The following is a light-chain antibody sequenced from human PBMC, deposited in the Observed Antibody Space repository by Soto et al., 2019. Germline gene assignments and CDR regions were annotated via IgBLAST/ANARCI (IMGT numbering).Light chain of an antibody. Sequence: EIVLTQSPATLSLSPGERATLSCRASQSVGTFFAWYQQKPGQAPRLLIYGASNRATGIPDRFSGSGSGTDFTLTISRLEPEDFAVYYCQQYDNSPLTFGGGTKVDIK. J-gene: IGKJ4*01. V-gene: IGKV3-20*01. CDR2: GAS. CDR3: QQYDNSPLT. CDR1: QSVGTF.